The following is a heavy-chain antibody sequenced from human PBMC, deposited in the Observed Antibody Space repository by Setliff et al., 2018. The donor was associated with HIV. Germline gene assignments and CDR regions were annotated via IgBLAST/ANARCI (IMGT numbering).Heavy chain of an antibody. D-gene: IGHD3-3*01. CDR2: INPKSGGT. CDR1: GYTFTGYY. CDR3: ARLPFITIFGVLNGDDVFDI. J-gene: IGHJ3*02. V-gene: IGHV1-2*06. Sequence: ASVKVSCKASGYTFTGYYMHWVRQAPGQGPEWLGRINPKSGGTRYAQKFQGRVSMTRDTAISTAYMELSRLRSDDSAVYYCARLPFITIFGVLNGDDVFDIWGQGTMVTVSS.